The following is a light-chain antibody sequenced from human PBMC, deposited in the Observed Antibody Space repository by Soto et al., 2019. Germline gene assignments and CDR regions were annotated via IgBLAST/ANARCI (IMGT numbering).Light chain of an antibody. CDR1: QSVRSTS. V-gene: IGKV3-20*01. CDR2: GAS. J-gene: IGKJ1*01. Sequence: EIVLTQSPGTLSLSPGERATLSCRASQSVRSTSLVWYQQKPGQAPRLLIYGASSRATGIPYRFSGSGSGSDFTLTISRLEPEDSAVYYCQQYGSSSWTFGQGTRVEIK. CDR3: QQYGSSSWT.